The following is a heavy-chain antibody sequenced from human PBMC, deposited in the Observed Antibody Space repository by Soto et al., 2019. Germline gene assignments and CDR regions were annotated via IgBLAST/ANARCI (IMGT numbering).Heavy chain of an antibody. CDR1: GGSISSYY. J-gene: IGHJ3*02. Sequence: QVQLQESGPGLVKPSETLSLTCTVSGGSISSYYWSWIRQPPGKGLEWIGYIYYSGSTNYNPSLRSVVPVAVDASTNQFSLKLSSVTAADTAVYYCARRYGGAFDIWGQGTMVTVSS. CDR2: IYYSGST. D-gene: IGHD3-10*01. CDR3: ARRYGGAFDI. V-gene: IGHV4-59*08.